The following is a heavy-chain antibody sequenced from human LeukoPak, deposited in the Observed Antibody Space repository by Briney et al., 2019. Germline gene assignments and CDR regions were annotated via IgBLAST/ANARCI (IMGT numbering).Heavy chain of an antibody. Sequence: GRSLRLSCTASGFTFGDYAMSWFRQAPGKGLEWVGFIRSKAYGGTTEYAASVKGRFTISRDDSKNTLYLQMNSLKTEDTAVYYCTTGAQIITIFGVDLDYWGQGTLVTVSS. CDR3: TTGAQIITIFGVDLDY. V-gene: IGHV3-49*03. CDR2: IRSKAYGGTT. CDR1: GFTFGDYA. D-gene: IGHD3-3*01. J-gene: IGHJ4*02.